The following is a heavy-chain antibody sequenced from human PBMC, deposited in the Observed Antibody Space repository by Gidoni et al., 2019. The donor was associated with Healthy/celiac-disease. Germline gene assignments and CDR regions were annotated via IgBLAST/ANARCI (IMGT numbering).Heavy chain of an antibody. CDR1: GFTFSSYG. D-gene: IGHD2-2*01. J-gene: IGHJ6*02. Sequence: QVQLVESGGGVVQPGRSLRLSCAASGFTFSSYGMHWVRQAPGKGLEWVAVIWYDGSNKYYADSVKGRFTISRDNSKNTLYLQMNSLRAEDTAVYYCARDRYCSSTSCYYYYYGMDVWGQGTTVTVSS. CDR2: IWYDGSNK. CDR3: ARDRYCSSTSCYYYYYGMDV. V-gene: IGHV3-33*01.